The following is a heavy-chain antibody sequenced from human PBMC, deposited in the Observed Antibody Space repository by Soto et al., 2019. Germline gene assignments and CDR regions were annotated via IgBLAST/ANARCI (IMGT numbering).Heavy chain of an antibody. V-gene: IGHV3-23*01. CDR3: AKEDTSSGSLDY. J-gene: IGHJ4*02. Sequence: QAGGSLRLSCAASGFPFGENAMSWVRQAPGKGLEWVPGISDSGATTYYADSVRGRFTISRDNSKNTLYLQMKSLRAEDSASYYCAKEDTSSGSLDYWGQGALVTVSS. D-gene: IGHD6-19*01. CDR2: ISDSGATT. CDR1: GFPFGENA.